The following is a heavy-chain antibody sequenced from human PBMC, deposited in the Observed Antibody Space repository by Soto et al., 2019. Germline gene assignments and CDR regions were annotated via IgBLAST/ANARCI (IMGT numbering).Heavy chain of an antibody. Sequence: QVQLVESGGGVVQPGRSLRLSCVASGFTFSSYGMHWVRQAPGKGLEWVAIISYDGSNTYYADSVKSRFTISRDNSKNTLDLQMNSLRAEDTSVYYCAKEGGLSGSYYISSSYYFDYWGQGTLVTVSS. CDR3: AKEGGLSGSYYISSSYYFDY. CDR2: ISYDGSNT. CDR1: GFTFSSYG. D-gene: IGHD1-26*01. V-gene: IGHV3-30*18. J-gene: IGHJ4*02.